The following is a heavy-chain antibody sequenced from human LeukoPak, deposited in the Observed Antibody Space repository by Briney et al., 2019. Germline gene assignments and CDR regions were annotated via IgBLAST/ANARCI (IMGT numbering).Heavy chain of an antibody. D-gene: IGHD1-26*01. Sequence: PGGSLRLSCAASGFTFSSYSMNWVRQAPGKGLEWVSSISSSSSYIYYADSVKGRFTISRDNAKHPLYLQMNSLRAEDTAVYYCASRRELEYYFDYWGQGTLVTVSS. CDR3: ASRRELEYYFDY. CDR1: GFTFSSYS. CDR2: ISSSSSYI. V-gene: IGHV3-21*01. J-gene: IGHJ4*02.